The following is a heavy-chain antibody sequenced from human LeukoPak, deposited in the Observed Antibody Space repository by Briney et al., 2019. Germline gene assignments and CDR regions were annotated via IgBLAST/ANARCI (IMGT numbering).Heavy chain of an antibody. V-gene: IGHV2-70*11. D-gene: IGHD2-2*03. Sequence: SGPALVKPTQTLTLTCTFSGFSLSTSGMCVSWIRQPPGKALEWLARIDWDDDKYYSTSLKTRLTISKDTSKNQVVLTMTNMDPVDTATYYCARIRATGYCSSTSCYLGGYYYYYMDVWGKGPTDTVSS. J-gene: IGHJ6*03. CDR1: GFSLSTSGMC. CDR2: IDWDDDK. CDR3: ARIRATGYCSSTSCYLGGYYYYYMDV.